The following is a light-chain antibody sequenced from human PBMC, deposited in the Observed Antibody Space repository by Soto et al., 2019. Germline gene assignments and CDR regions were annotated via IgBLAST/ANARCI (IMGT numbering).Light chain of an antibody. Sequence: DIVMTQSPDSLAVSLGERATINCKSSQSVLYSSNNKIYLAWYQQKPGQPPKLLISWASTRESGVPARFSGSGSGTDFTLTISSLQAEDVAVYYCQQYYTTPRTFGQGTKVEIK. CDR2: WAS. CDR3: QQYYTTPRT. J-gene: IGKJ1*01. CDR1: QSVLYSSNNKIY. V-gene: IGKV4-1*01.